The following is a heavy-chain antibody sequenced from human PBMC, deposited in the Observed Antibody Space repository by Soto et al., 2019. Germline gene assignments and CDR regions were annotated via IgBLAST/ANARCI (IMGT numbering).Heavy chain of an antibody. Sequence: GASVKVSCKASGYTFTSYYMHWVRQAPGQGLEWMGIINPSGGSTSYAQKFQGRVTMTRDTSTSTVYMELSSLRSEDTAVYYCAREMRIIAVAGTCLGYSGEGTLVPVCS. CDR1: GYTFTSYY. CDR3: AREMRIIAVAGTCLGY. J-gene: IGHJ4*02. V-gene: IGHV1-46*01. D-gene: IGHD6-19*01. CDR2: INPSGGST.